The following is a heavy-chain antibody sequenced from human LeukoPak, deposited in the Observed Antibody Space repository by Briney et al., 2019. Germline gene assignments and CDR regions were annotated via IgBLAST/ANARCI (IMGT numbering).Heavy chain of an antibody. Sequence: SETLSLTCTVSGGSISSGDYYWSWISQPPGKGLEWIGYIYYSGSTYYNPSLKSRVTISVDTSKNQFSLKLSSVTAADTAVCYCARVFGVARWFDPWGQGTLVTVSS. V-gene: IGHV4-30-4*01. CDR3: ARVFGVARWFDP. J-gene: IGHJ5*02. CDR2: IYYSGST. CDR1: GGSISSGDYY. D-gene: IGHD3-3*01.